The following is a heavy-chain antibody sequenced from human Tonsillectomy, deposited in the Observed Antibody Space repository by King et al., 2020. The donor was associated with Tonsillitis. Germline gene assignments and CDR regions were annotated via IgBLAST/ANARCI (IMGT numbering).Heavy chain of an antibody. D-gene: IGHD5-24*01. CDR3: ARARDGSMAAEYFHH. CDR1: GVSFTSYA. CDR2: FIPMVGIA. J-gene: IGHJ1*01. V-gene: IGHV1-69*09. Sequence: VQLVESGAEVKKPGSSVTVSCKASGVSFTSYAISWVRQAPGQGLEWMGRFIPMVGIANYAQKLQGRVTITADKSTSTAYMELSSLRSDDTAVYFCARARDGSMAAEYFHHWGQGTLVTVSS.